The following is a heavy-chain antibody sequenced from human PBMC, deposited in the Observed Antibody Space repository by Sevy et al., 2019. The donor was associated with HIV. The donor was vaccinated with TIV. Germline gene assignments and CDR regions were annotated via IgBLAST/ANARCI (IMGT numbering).Heavy chain of an antibody. Sequence: GGSLRLSCAASGFTFSDHYMDWVRQAPGKGLEWVGRIRDKDNSHTTEFAASVNGRFTISTDDSRKSLYLQLNSLKTEETAVYYGARVRGSSWYESYFDYWGQGTLVTVSS. CDR3: ARVRGSSWYESYFDY. CDR1: GFTFSDHY. CDR2: IRDKDNSHTT. D-gene: IGHD6-13*01. V-gene: IGHV3-72*01. J-gene: IGHJ4*02.